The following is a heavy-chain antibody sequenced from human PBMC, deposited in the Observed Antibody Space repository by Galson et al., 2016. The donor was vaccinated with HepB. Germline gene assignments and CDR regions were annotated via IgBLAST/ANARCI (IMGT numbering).Heavy chain of an antibody. CDR1: GYSFTGYY. V-gene: IGHV1-46*03. Sequence: SVKVSRKASGYSFTGYYMHWVRQAPGQGLEWMGMINPSGGSTTYTQKFLGRVTMTRDMSTSTVYMELRSLRSEDTAVYYCARVKWLRSPFDMWGQGTMVTVSS. CDR2: INPSGGST. CDR3: ARVKWLRSPFDM. D-gene: IGHD5-12*01. J-gene: IGHJ3*02.